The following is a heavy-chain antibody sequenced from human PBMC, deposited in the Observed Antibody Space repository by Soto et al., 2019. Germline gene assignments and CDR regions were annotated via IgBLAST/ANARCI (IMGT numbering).Heavy chain of an antibody. CDR2: ISTWNDDK. Sequence: QVQLVQSGAEVNEPGASVKVSCKPSGYTFTSYGFSWLRQAPGQGPEWMGWISTWNDDKRDTQKFRGRVTMTTDTSTSTAYMELRSLRSDDTAVYYCARLNSDYAVDFWGQGTLVIVSS. D-gene: IGHD5-12*01. CDR1: GYTFTSYG. CDR3: ARLNSDYAVDF. V-gene: IGHV1-18*04. J-gene: IGHJ4*02.